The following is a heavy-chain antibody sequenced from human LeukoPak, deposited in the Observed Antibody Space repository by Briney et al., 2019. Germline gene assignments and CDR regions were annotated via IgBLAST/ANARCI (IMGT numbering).Heavy chain of an antibody. Sequence: SGGSLRLSCAASGFTFSSYAMSWVRRAPGKGLEWVSAISGSGGSTYYADSVKGRFTISRDNSKNTLYLQMNSLRAEDTAVYYCAKDLLWWNGKSFDYWGQGTLVTVSS. CDR3: AKDLLWWNGKSFDY. J-gene: IGHJ4*02. V-gene: IGHV3-23*01. CDR1: GFTFSSYA. CDR2: ISGSGGST. D-gene: IGHD4/OR15-4a*01.